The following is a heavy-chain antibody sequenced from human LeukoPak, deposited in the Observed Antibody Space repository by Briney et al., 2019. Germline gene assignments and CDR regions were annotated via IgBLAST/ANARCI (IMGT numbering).Heavy chain of an antibody. CDR2: IYTSGST. CDR3: ARVIMIFGVVIDAFDI. J-gene: IGHJ3*02. Sequence: SETLSLTCTVSGGSISSYYWSWIRQPAGKGLDWIGRIYTSGSTNYNPSLKSRVTMSVDTSKNQFSLKLSSVTAADTAVYYCARVIMIFGVVIDAFDIWGQGTMVTVSS. D-gene: IGHD3-3*01. CDR1: GGSISSYY. V-gene: IGHV4-4*07.